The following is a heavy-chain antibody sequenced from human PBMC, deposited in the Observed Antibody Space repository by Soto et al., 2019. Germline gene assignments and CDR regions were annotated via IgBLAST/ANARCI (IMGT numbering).Heavy chain of an antibody. V-gene: IGHV4-39*01. Sequence: SETMSLTCPVSGGSISSNSYYWGWIRQPPGKGLEWIGSIYYSGSTYYNPSLKSRVTISVDTSKNQFSLKLSSVTAADTAVYYCARSFSGSFDYWGQGTLVTVSS. D-gene: IGHD1-26*01. J-gene: IGHJ4*02. CDR1: GGSISSNSYY. CDR2: IYYSGST. CDR3: ARSFSGSFDY.